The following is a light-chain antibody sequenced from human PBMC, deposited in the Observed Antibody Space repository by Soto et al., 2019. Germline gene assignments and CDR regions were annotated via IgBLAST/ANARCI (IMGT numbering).Light chain of an antibody. CDR1: SSDVGSFNR. CDR3: NSYTSISTSV. Sequence: QSALTQPPSVSGSPGQSVAISCTGTSSDVGSFNRVSWYQQPPGTAPKLLIYEVSSRPSGVPDRFSGSKSGNTASLTISGLQAEDEADYYCNSYTSISTSVFGTGTKVTVL. J-gene: IGLJ1*01. CDR2: EVS. V-gene: IGLV2-18*02.